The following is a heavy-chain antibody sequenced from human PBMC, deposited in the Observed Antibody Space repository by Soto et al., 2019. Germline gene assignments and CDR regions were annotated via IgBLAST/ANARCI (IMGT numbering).Heavy chain of an antibody. CDR2: IYQSGTT. Sequence: SETLSLTCTVSGVSISSGDYYWSWIRQPPGKGLEWIGNIYQSGTTDYNPSLKSRVTISVDRSKNQFSLKLSSVTAADTAVYYCARDNRSGYYFDYWGQGTLVTVSS. CDR3: ARDNRSGYYFDY. V-gene: IGHV4-30-2*01. D-gene: IGHD3-22*01. J-gene: IGHJ4*02. CDR1: GVSISSGDYY.